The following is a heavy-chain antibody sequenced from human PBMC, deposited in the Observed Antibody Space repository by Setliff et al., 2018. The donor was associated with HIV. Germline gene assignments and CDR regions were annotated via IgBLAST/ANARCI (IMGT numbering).Heavy chain of an antibody. CDR2: IYYSGST. D-gene: IGHD4-17*01. CDR1: GGSISSYY. J-gene: IGHJ4*02. CDR3: ARDPPGYGDSNDY. V-gene: IGHV4-59*01. Sequence: PSETLSLTCTVSGGSISSYYWSWIRQPPGKGLEWIGYIYYSGSTNYNPSLKSRVTISVDTSKNQFSLKLSSVTAADTAVYYCARDPPGYGDSNDYWGQGTLVTVSS.